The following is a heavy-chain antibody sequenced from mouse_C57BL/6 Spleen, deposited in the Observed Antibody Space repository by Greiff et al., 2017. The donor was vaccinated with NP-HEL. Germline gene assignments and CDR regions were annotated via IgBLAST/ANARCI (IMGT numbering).Heavy chain of an antibody. V-gene: IGHV5-17*01. D-gene: IGHD2-5*01. Sequence: EVKLVESGGGLVKPGGSLKLSCAASGFTFSDYGMHWVRQAPEKGLEWVAYISSGSSPIYYADTVKGRFTISRDNAKNTLFLQMTSLRSEDTAMYYCARHFYYSNFHYFDYWGQGTTLTVSS. J-gene: IGHJ2*01. CDR2: ISSGSSPI. CDR3: ARHFYYSNFHYFDY. CDR1: GFTFSDYG.